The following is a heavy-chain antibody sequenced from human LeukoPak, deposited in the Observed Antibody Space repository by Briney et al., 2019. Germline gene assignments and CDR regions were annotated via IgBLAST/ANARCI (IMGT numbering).Heavy chain of an antibody. Sequence: SETLSLTCTVAGRSISVSSYYCGWVRPPPGNGLEWSGSIYYSGSTYYNPPLKSRVPISVDTSNNHFSLTLSSVTAADTAVYYCARHEIIAGRPGYCELWGRSTLVSVSS. J-gene: IGHJ2*01. CDR2: IYYSGST. CDR3: ARHEIIAGRPGYCEL. CDR1: GRSISVSSYY. D-gene: IGHD6-6*01. V-gene: IGHV4-39*01.